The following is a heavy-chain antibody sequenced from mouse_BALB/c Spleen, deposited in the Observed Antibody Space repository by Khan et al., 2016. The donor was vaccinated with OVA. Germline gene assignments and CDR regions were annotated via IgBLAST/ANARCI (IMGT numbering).Heavy chain of an antibody. V-gene: IGHV5-9-3*01. CDR1: GFTFSTYA. D-gene: IGHD2-1*01. J-gene: IGHJ3*01. Sequence: EVELVESGGGLVKPGGSLRLSCAVSGFTFSTYAMSWVRQTPEKRLDWVATINSDGDYTYFPDNVTGRFTISRDNAKNTLYLQMTSLRSEDTAIYYCARSPYGNFAYWGQGTLVTVSA. CDR2: INSDGDYT. CDR3: ARSPYGNFAY.